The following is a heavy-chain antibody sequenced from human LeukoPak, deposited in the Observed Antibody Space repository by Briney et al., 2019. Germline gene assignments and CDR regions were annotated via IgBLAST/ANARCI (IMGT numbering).Heavy chain of an antibody. CDR2: IYYSEST. V-gene: IGHV4-31*03. J-gene: IGHJ3*02. Sequence: SQSLSLTCTVSGGSISSGVYYWIWIRQHPGKGLEWIGYIYYSESTYSNPSLKSRLTMSVDISKNQFSLKLSSVTAADTAVYYCARGVKGLRGAFDIWGQRTLGSASS. CDR1: GGSISSGVYY. D-gene: IGHD3-10*01. CDR3: ARGVKGLRGAFDI.